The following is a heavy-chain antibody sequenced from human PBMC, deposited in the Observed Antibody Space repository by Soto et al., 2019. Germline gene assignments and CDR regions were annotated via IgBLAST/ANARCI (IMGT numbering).Heavy chain of an antibody. V-gene: IGHV4-31*03. CDR1: GGSISSGGYY. Sequence: QVQLQESGPGLVKPSQTLSLTCTVSGGSISSGGYYWXWIXQXXXXXXXWIGYIYYSGSTYYNPSLKSRVTXSVXXXXXXXXXXXXXXXXXXXXXXXXXXXXXXXXXXPPFDYWGQGTLVTVSS. J-gene: IGHJ4*02. CDR2: IYYSGST. CDR3: XXXXXXXXXXXPPFDY.